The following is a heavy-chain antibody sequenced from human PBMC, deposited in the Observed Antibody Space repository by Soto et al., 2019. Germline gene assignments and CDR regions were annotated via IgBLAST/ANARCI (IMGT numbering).Heavy chain of an antibody. Sequence: ASVKVSCKASGGTFSSYTISWVRQAPGQGLEWMGRIIPILGIANYAQKFQGRVTITADKSTSTAYMELSSLRSEDTAVYYCARGSPIDSGGSWYNWFDPWGQGTLVTVSS. CDR3: ARGSPIDSGGSWYNWFDP. CDR1: GGTFSSYT. J-gene: IGHJ5*02. V-gene: IGHV1-69*02. CDR2: IIPILGIA. D-gene: IGHD2-15*01.